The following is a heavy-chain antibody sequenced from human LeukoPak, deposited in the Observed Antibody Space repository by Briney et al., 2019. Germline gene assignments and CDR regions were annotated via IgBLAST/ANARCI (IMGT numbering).Heavy chain of an antibody. CDR2: ISTDGYTT. J-gene: IGHJ4*02. Sequence: PGGSLRLSCAASGLAFSAYKMHWVRQAPRKGLVWVSRISTDGYTTDYADFVQGRFTASRDNTKNTWSLEMNSLRAEDTAVYYCAKSALAAGVAHYYDSSGSFDYWGQGTLVTVSS. CDR3: AKSALAAGVAHYYDSSGSFDY. CDR1: GLAFSAYK. D-gene: IGHD3-22*01. V-gene: IGHV3-74*01.